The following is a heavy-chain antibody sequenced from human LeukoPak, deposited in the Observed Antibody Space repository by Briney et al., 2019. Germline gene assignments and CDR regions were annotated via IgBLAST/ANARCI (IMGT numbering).Heavy chain of an antibody. J-gene: IGHJ4*02. CDR1: NDSISSYC. Sequence: SETLSLTCTVSNDSISSYCCSWVRQPPGEGLEWIGEINHSGSTNYNPSLKSRVTISVDTSKNQFSLKLSSVTAADTAVYYCARGKSGYTYDYWGQGTLVTVSS. CDR3: ARGKSGYTYDY. D-gene: IGHD3-3*01. CDR2: INHSGST. V-gene: IGHV4-34*01.